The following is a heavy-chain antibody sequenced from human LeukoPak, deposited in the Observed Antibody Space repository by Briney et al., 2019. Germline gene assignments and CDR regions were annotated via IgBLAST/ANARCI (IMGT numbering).Heavy chain of an antibody. V-gene: IGHV3-53*01. D-gene: IGHD1-1*01. CDR3: AGNSGDDAFDL. CDR2: IYSGGRT. Sequence: AGGSLRLSCAASGFTFSSYAMSWVRQAPGKGLDWVSVIYSGGRTYYADSVKGRFTISRDNSKNTLYLQMNSLRAEDTAVYYCAGNSGDDAFDLWGQGTMVTVSS. J-gene: IGHJ3*01. CDR1: GFTFSSYA.